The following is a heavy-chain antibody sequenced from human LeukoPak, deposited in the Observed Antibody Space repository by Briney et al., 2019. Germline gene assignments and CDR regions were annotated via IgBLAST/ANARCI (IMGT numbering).Heavy chain of an antibody. J-gene: IGHJ2*01. V-gene: IGHV1-69*06. CDR2: IIPIFGTA. CDR1: GGTFSSYA. D-gene: IGHD6-19*01. CDR3: AKGPPGSDNDWYFDL. Sequence: SVKVSCKASGGTFSSYAISWVRQAPGQGLEWMGGIIPIFGTANYAQKFQGRVTITADKSTSTAYMELSSLRFEDTAVYFCAKGPPGSDNDWYFDLWGRGTLVTVSS.